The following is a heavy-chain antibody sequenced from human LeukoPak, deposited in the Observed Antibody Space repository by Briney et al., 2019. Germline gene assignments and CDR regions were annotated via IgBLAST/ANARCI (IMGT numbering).Heavy chain of an antibody. V-gene: IGHV3-48*03. CDR1: GFTFSSYE. Sequence: GGSLRLSCAASGFTFSSYEMNWVRQAPGKGLEWVSYISSSGSTIYYADSVEGRFTISRDNAKNSLYLQMSSLRAEDTAVYYCAELGITLIGGVWGKGTTVTISS. CDR2: ISSSGSTI. J-gene: IGHJ6*04. CDR3: AELGITLIGGV. D-gene: IGHD3-10*02.